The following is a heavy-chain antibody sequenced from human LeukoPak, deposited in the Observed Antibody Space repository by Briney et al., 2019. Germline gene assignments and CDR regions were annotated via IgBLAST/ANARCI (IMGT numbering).Heavy chain of an antibody. V-gene: IGHV3-73*01. Sequence: GGSLRLSCAASGFTFSGSDMHWVRQASGKGLEWVGRIKTKPNNYATAYAASVKGRFAISRDDSKNTAYLQMNSLKTEDTAVYYCTSLGPEFGDYGNWGQGTLVTVFS. CDR2: IKTKPNNYAT. CDR1: GFTFSGSD. D-gene: IGHD4-17*01. J-gene: IGHJ4*02. CDR3: TSLGPEFGDYGN.